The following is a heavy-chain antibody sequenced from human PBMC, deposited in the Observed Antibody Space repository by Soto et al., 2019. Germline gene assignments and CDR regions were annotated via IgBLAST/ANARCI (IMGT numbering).Heavy chain of an antibody. D-gene: IGHD5-12*01. CDR2: IKQDGSEK. V-gene: IGHV3-7*01. CDR3: ARATSVDAY. Sequence: EVQLVESGGDLVQPGGSLRLSCAASGFAFSGYWMSWVRQAPGKGLEGVANIKQDGSEKYYVDSVKGRFTISRDNAKNPLYLQMNSLRVEDTAVYYCARATSVDAYWGQGTLVTVSS. CDR1: GFAFSGYW. J-gene: IGHJ4*02.